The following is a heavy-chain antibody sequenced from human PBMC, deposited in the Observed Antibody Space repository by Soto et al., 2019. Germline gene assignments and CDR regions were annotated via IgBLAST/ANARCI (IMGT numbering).Heavy chain of an antibody. V-gene: IGHV3-11*01. D-gene: IGHD3-22*01. CDR3: AREKSSGYYGMDV. CDR1: GFTFSDYY. Sequence: QVQLVESEGGLVRPGGSLRLSCATSGFTFSDYYMSWIRQAPGKGLEWVSYIASRDPTVYYADSVRGRFTISRDNARNLLYMQMDNLRADDTAVYYCAREKSSGYYGMDVWGQGTTVTVSS. CDR2: IASRDPTV. J-gene: IGHJ6*02.